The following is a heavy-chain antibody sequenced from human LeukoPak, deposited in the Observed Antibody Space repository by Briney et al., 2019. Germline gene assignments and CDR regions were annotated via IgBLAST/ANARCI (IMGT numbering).Heavy chain of an antibody. V-gene: IGHV1-24*01. J-gene: IGHJ4*02. CDR3: ATGPYCISTSCYDGDY. D-gene: IGHD2-2*01. CDR2: FDPEDGET. Sequence: ASVKVSCKVSGYTLTELSMHWVRQAPGKGLEWMGGFDPEDGETIYAQKFQGRVTMTEDTSTDTAYMELSSLRSEDTAVYYCATGPYCISTSCYDGDYWGQGTLVTVSS. CDR1: GYTLTELS.